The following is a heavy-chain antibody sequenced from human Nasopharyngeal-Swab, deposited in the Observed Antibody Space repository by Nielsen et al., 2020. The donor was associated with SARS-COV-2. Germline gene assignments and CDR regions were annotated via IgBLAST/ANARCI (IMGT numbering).Heavy chain of an antibody. CDR3: ARHWVGVTPGPGAFDV. CDR1: GASISSSSYY. D-gene: IGHD4-23*01. V-gene: IGHV4-39*01. CDR2: IYYSGNT. Sequence: SETLTLTCPVSGASISSSSYYWGWIRQPPGRGLEWIGSIYYSGNTYYNPSLKSRVTLSVDTPRNQFSLNVSSVTAADTAVYYCARHWVGVTPGPGAFDVWGPGTMVTVSS. J-gene: IGHJ3*01.